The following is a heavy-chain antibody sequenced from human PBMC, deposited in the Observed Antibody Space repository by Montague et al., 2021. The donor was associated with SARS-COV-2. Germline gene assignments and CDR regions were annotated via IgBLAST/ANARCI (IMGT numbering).Heavy chain of an antibody. CDR1: GFTFISYA. Sequence: SLRLSCAASGFTFISYAMSWVRQAPGKGLEWVSVIYSGFSSTYXXXSXXXRFXISRDNSKNTLYLQMNSLRAEDTAVYYCAKGGYSPLTIFGVVRSHYYFDYWGQGTLVTVSS. V-gene: IGHV3-23*03. J-gene: IGHJ4*02. CDR2: IYSGFSST. D-gene: IGHD3-3*01. CDR3: AKGGYSPLTIFGVVRSHYYFDY.